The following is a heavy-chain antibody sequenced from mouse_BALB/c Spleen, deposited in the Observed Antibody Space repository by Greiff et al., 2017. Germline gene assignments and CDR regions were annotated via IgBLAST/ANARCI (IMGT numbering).Heavy chain of an antibody. CDR2: IWSGGST. J-gene: IGHJ3*01. V-gene: IGHV2-2-2*01. CDR1: GFSLTSYG. CDR3: VRAYYRYTWFAY. Sequence: VQLQQSGPGLVQPSQSLSITCTVSGFSLTSYGVHWVRQSPGKGLEWLGVIWSGGSTDYNAAFISRLSISKDNSKSQVFFKMNSLQADDTAVYYCVRAYYRYTWFAYWGQGTLVTVSA. D-gene: IGHD2-14*01.